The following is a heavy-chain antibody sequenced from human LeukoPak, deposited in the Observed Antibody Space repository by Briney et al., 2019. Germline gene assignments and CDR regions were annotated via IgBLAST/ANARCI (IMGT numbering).Heavy chain of an antibody. CDR1: GFTFNNYI. D-gene: IGHD6-13*01. CDR2: ISSSSDYI. CDR3: ARVAAAGTFYYYYYMDV. Sequence: GGSLRLSCAASGFTFNNYIMNWVRQARGKGLEGVSSISSSSDYIYYADSVKGRFTISRDNAKNSLYLQMNSLRAEDMAVYYCARVAAAGTFYYYYYMDVWGKGTTVTISS. V-gene: IGHV3-21*01. J-gene: IGHJ6*03.